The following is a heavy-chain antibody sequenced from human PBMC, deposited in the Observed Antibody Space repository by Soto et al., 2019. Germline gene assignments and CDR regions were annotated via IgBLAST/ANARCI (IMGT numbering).Heavy chain of an antibody. Sequence: SETLSLTCSVSGGSISSSSYYWVWIRQPPGKGLEWIGSIYYSESTYYNPSLESRVTISVDRSKNQFSLKLSSATAADTAVYYCARLDYSSGWYRYTYGMHVWGQGTTLTVSS. D-gene: IGHD6-19*01. J-gene: IGHJ6*02. CDR1: GGSISSSSYY. CDR3: ARLDYSSGWYRYTYGMHV. CDR2: IYYSEST. V-gene: IGHV4-39*01.